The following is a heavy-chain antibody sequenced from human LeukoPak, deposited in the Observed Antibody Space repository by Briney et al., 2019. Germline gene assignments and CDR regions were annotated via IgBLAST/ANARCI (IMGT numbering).Heavy chain of an antibody. CDR3: ARASQSFYFDY. Sequence: SETLSLTCTVSGDSISSYYWSWIRQPPGKGLEWIAYIYNSGSTDYNPSLKSRVTISVDTSKKQFSLKLSAVTAADTAVYYCARASQSFYFDYWGQGTLVTVSS. CDR1: GDSISSYY. J-gene: IGHJ4*02. CDR2: IYNSGST. D-gene: IGHD3-16*02. V-gene: IGHV4-59*12.